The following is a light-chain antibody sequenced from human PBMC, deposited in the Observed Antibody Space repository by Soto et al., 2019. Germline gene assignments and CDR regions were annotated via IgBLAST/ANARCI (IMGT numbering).Light chain of an antibody. CDR3: PTWGTGIHI. CDR1: SGHSNYA. V-gene: IGLV4-69*01. Sequence: QPVLTQSPSASASLGASVKLTCTLSSGHSNYAIAWHQQQPEKGPRFLMKLNSDGSHSKGDGIPHRFSGSSSGAERYLTISPLQSEDEADYYCPTWGTGIHIFGGGTKVTVL. CDR2: LNSDGSH. J-gene: IGLJ2*01.